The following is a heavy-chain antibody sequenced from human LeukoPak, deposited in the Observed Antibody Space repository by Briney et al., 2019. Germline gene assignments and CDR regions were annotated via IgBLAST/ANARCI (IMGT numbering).Heavy chain of an antibody. CDR2: ISSSSSYI. V-gene: IGHV3-21*01. D-gene: IGHD2-15*01. J-gene: IGHJ6*03. CDR3: ASSRAYCSGGSCYSPTYYYYMDV. CDR1: GFTFSSYS. Sequence: PGGSLRLSCAASGFTFSSYSMNWVRQAPGKGLEWVSSISSSSSYIYYADSVKGRFTISRDNAKNSLYLQMNSLRAEDTAVYYCASSRAYCSGGSCYSPTYYYYMDVWGKGTTVTVSS.